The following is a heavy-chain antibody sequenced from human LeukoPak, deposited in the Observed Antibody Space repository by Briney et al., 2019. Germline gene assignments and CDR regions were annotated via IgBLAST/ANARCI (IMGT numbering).Heavy chain of an antibody. CDR1: GSTFSNYG. Sequence: PGRSLRLSCAASGSTFSNYGVHWDRQAPGKGLEWVAVIWYDGSNKYYADSVKGRFTISRDNSKNTLYLQMNSLRAGDTAVYYCARENYYGSGRKYFQHWGQGTLVTVSS. J-gene: IGHJ1*01. CDR3: ARENYYGSGRKYFQH. V-gene: IGHV3-33*01. CDR2: IWYDGSNK. D-gene: IGHD3-10*01.